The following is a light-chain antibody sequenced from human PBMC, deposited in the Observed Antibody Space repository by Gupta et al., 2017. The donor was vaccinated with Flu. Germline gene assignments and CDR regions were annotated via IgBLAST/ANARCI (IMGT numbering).Light chain of an antibody. J-gene: IGKJ3*01. CDR3: QQYNSYSIFT. Sequence: GGRVTITCRASQSINNWLAWYQQKPGKAPKLLIYQASSLQSGVPSRFSGSGSGTEFTLTISSLQPDDFATYYCQQYNSYSIFTFGPGTKVDIK. V-gene: IGKV1-5*03. CDR2: QAS. CDR1: QSINNW.